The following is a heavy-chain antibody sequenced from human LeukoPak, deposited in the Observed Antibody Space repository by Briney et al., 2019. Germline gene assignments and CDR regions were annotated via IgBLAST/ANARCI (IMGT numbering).Heavy chain of an antibody. CDR1: GGSISSSSYY. Sequence: KSSETLSLTCTVSGGSISSSSYYWGWIRQPPGKGLEWIGGIYYSGSTYYNPPLKSRVTISVDTSKNQFSLKLSSVTAADTAVYYCARRRPSHYFDYWGQGTLVTVSS. CDR3: ARRRPSHYFDY. CDR2: IYYSGST. J-gene: IGHJ4*02. V-gene: IGHV4-39*01.